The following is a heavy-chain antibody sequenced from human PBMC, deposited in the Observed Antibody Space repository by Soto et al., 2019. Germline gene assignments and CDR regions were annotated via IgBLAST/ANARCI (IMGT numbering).Heavy chain of an antibody. V-gene: IGHV4-39*01. CDR1: GGSSISSSHY. CDR3: VAVRRGSPFEI. D-gene: IGHD6-13*01. Sequence: QLQLQESGPGLVKPSETLSLTCSVSGGSSISSSHYWGWVRQPPEKGLEWIGSIDYSGTTYYNVSLKSRVTISVDTPKNQFSLKLSSLTAADAAVYYCVAVRRGSPFEIWGQGTMITVSS. CDR2: IDYSGTT. J-gene: IGHJ3*02.